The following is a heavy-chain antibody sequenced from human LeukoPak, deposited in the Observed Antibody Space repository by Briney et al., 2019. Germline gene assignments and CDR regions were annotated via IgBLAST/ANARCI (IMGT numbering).Heavy chain of an antibody. CDR1: GYTFTGYY. V-gene: IGHV1-2*06. Sequence: ASVKVSCKASGYTFTGYYMHWVRQAPGQGLEWMGRINPNSGGTNYAQKFQGRVTMTRDTSISTAYMELSRLRSDDTAVYYCATRITIFGVVTLFDPWGQRTLVTVSS. D-gene: IGHD3-3*01. CDR3: ATRITIFGVVTLFDP. CDR2: INPNSGGT. J-gene: IGHJ5*02.